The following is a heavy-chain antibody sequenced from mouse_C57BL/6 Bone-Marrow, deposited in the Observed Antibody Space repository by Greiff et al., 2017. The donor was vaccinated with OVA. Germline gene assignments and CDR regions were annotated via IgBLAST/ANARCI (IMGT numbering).Heavy chain of an antibody. Sequence: EVQLQESGPGLVKPSQSLSLTCSVTGYSITSGYYWNWLRQFPGNKLEWMGNISYDGSNNYNPSLKNRISITRDTSKNQIFLKLNSVTTEDTATYYCARIAEDYWGQGTTLTVSS. D-gene: IGHD1-1*01. J-gene: IGHJ2*01. CDR2: ISYDGSN. CDR1: GYSITSGYY. CDR3: ARIAEDY. V-gene: IGHV3-6*01.